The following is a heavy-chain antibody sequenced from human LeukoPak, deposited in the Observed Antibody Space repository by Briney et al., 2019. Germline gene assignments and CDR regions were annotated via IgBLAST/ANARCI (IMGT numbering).Heavy chain of an antibody. V-gene: IGHV4-59*12. CDR3: AQDDQTYSSGWTGFDP. D-gene: IGHD6-19*01. CDR2: IYYSGSN. CDR1: GGSISNYY. J-gene: IGHJ5*02. Sequence: SETLSLTCTVSGGSISNYYWTWIRQPPGKGLEWIGYIYYSGSNSYNPSLKSRVTLSVDTTKNQFSLKLRSVTAADTAMYYCAQDDQTYSSGWTGFDPWGQGTLVTVSS.